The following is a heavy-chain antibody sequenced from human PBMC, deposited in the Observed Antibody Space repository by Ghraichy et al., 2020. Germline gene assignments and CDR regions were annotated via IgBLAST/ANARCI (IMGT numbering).Heavy chain of an antibody. CDR2: INSDGSST. CDR1: GFTFSSYW. J-gene: IGHJ4*02. CDR3: ARVWPGSKFDY. D-gene: IGHD3-16*01. V-gene: IGHV3-74*01. Sequence: GGSLRLSCAASGFTFSSYWMHWVRQAPGKGLVWVSRINSDGSSTSYADSVKGRFTISRDNAKNTLYLQMNSLRAEDTAVYYCARVWPGSKFDYWGQGTLVTVSS.